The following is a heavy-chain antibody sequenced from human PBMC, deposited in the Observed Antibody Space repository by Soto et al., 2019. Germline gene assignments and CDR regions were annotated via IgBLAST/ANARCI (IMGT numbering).Heavy chain of an antibody. CDR3: ARTQINRRRYCGGDCYSPFFGP. CDR1: GYTFTSYD. V-gene: IGHV1-8*01. J-gene: IGHJ5*02. Sequence: QVQLVQSGAEVKKPGASVKVSCKASGYTFTSYDINWVRQATGQGLEWMGWMNPNSGNTGYAQKFQGRVTMTRNTSISTAYMELTSLRSEDTAVYYCARTQINRRRYCGGDCYSPFFGPWGQGTLVTVSS. D-gene: IGHD2-21*01. CDR2: MNPNSGNT.